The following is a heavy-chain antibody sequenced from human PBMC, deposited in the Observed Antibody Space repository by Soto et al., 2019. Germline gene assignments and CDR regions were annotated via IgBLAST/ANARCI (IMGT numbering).Heavy chain of an antibody. Sequence: QITLKESGPTLANPTQTLTLTCTFSGFSLSTARASVGWLRQPPGKALEWLALIYWDDDKRYSPSLKSRLTIPKDTSTNQVVPTPANMDPFDPATYLCAHSRGFGELAFDHWGQGTQVTVSS. D-gene: IGHD3-10*01. J-gene: IGHJ4*02. CDR1: GFSLSTARAS. CDR2: IYWDDDK. V-gene: IGHV2-5*02. CDR3: AHSRGFGELAFDH.